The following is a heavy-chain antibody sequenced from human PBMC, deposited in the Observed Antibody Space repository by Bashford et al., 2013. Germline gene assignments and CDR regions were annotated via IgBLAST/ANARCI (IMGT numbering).Heavy chain of an antibody. J-gene: IGHJ4*02. CDR3: VRDLYSYGHLDDFEY. CDR2: ISGSSDNT. V-gene: IGHV3-23*01. Sequence: VRQAPGKGLEWVSAISGSSDNTYYAGSVKGRFTISRDNSKYTLYLQMNSLRAEDSAVYYCVRDLYSYGHLDDFEYWGQGTLVTVSS. D-gene: IGHD1-26*01.